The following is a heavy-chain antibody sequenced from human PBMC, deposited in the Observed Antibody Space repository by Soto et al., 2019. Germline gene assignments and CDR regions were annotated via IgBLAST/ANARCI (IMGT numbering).Heavy chain of an antibody. CDR2: IYYSGST. Sequence: SETLSLTCTVSGGSMSSSSYYWGWIRQPPGKGLEWIGSIYYSGSTYYNPSLKSRVTISVDTSKNQFSLKLSSVTAADTAVYYCARRGQWLVRYYYYYGMDVWGQGTTVTVSS. CDR3: ARRGQWLVRYYYYYGMDV. J-gene: IGHJ6*02. V-gene: IGHV4-39*01. CDR1: GGSMSSSSYY. D-gene: IGHD6-19*01.